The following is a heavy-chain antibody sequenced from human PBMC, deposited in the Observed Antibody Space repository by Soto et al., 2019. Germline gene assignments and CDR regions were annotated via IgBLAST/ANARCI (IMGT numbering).Heavy chain of an antibody. CDR1: GFTFSSYW. J-gene: IGHJ5*02. V-gene: IGHV3-7*01. CDR3: ARGYYDFWADAVNWFDP. CDR2: IKQDGSEK. D-gene: IGHD3-3*01. Sequence: SLRLSCAASGFTFSSYWMSWVRQAPGKGLEWVANIKQDGSEKYYVDSVKGRFTISRDNAKNSLYLQMNSLRAEDTAVYYCARGYYDFWADAVNWFDPWGQGTLVTVSS.